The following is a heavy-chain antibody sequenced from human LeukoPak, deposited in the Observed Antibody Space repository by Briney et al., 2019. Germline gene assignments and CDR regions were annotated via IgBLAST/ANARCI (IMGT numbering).Heavy chain of an antibody. CDR1: GGSISSGDYY. Sequence: SQTLSLTCTVSGGSISSGDYYWSWIRQPPGTGLEWIGCIYYSGSTYYNPSLKSRVTISVDTSKNQFSLKVSSVTAADTAVYYCAREYQLLYHDYWGQGTLVTVSS. D-gene: IGHD2-2*02. J-gene: IGHJ4*02. CDR2: IYYSGST. V-gene: IGHV4-30-4*01. CDR3: AREYQLLYHDY.